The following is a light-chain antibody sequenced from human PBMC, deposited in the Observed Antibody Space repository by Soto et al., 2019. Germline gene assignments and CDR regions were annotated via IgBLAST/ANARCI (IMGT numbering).Light chain of an antibody. CDR3: QQYGRSGT. J-gene: IGKJ1*01. CDR1: QTVRNNY. V-gene: IGKV3-20*01. Sequence: EFVLTQSPCTLALSPGERATLSCGASQTVRNNYLAWYQQKPGQAPRLRIYDASSRATGIPDRFSGSGSGTDFTLTISRLAPEDLAVYYCQQYGRSGTFGQGTKVDI. CDR2: DAS.